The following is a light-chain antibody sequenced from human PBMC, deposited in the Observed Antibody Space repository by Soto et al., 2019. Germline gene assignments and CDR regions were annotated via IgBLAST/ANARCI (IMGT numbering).Light chain of an antibody. Sequence: DIVMTQSQDSLAVSLGERATINCKSSQSVLYNSNNDSYLTWYQQKPGQSPKVLIYWASTRESGVPDRFSGSGSGTDFTLTISSLQPEDFATYYCQQANSFPLTFGGGTKVDI. CDR2: WAS. J-gene: IGKJ4*01. V-gene: IGKV4-1*01. CDR1: QSVLYNSNNDSY. CDR3: QQANSFPLT.